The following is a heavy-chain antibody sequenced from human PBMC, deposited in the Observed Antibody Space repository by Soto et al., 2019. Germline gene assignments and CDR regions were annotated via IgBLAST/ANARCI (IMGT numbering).Heavy chain of an antibody. CDR1: GYTFTSYA. J-gene: IGHJ4*02. CDR3: ARGPNPYYFDF. Sequence: ASVKVSCKTSGYTFTSYAMHWVRQAPGQRLEWMGWINAGNGNTKYSQKFQGRVTITRDTSASTAYMELSSLRSEDTAVYYCARGPNPYYFDFWGQGTLVTVSS. V-gene: IGHV1-3*01. CDR2: INAGNGNT.